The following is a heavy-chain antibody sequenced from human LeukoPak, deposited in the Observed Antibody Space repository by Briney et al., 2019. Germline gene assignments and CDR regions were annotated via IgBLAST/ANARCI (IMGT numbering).Heavy chain of an antibody. D-gene: IGHD2-15*01. CDR3: ARTYCRGGSCHFDY. Sequence: SEALSLTCTVSGGSISTYYWSWIRQPPGKGLEWIGYIYYSGSTDSNPSLKSRVTISVDTSKNQISLKLSSVTAADTAVYYCARTYCRGGSCHFDYWGQGTLVTVSS. J-gene: IGHJ4*02. CDR2: IYYSGST. V-gene: IGHV4-59*08. CDR1: GGSISTYY.